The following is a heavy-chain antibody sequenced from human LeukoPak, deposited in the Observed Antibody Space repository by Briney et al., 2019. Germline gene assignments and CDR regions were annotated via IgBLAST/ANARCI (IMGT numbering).Heavy chain of an antibody. CDR1: GGSISSGVYY. CDR3: AREIDYTFDY. V-gene: IGHV4-30-4*08. J-gene: IGHJ4*02. D-gene: IGHD4-11*01. CDR2: IYYSGSA. Sequence: SETLSLTCTVSGGSISSGVYYWSWIRQPPGRGLEWIGYIYYSGSAYYNPSLKSRVTISVDTSKNQFSLKLSSVTAADTAVYYCAREIDYTFDYWGQGTLVTVSS.